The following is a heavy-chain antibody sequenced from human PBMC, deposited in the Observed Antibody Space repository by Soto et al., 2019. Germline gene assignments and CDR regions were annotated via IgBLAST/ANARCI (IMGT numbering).Heavy chain of an antibody. J-gene: IGHJ5*01. Sequence: GGSLRLSCAASGFTFNNYAMSWVRQAPGKGLEWVSLVNSGYTTYYADSVKGRFTISRDNSKNTVYLQMNSLRAEDTAIYYCAKGGYGSASYYDSWGQGT. CDR2: VNSGYTT. CDR3: AKGGYGSASYYDS. D-gene: IGHD3-10*01. V-gene: IGHV3-23*01. CDR1: GFTFNNYA.